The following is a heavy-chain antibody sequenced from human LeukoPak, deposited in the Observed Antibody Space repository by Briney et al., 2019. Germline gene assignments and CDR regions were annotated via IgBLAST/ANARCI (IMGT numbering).Heavy chain of an antibody. D-gene: IGHD2-2*01. Sequence: PGGSLRLSCAASGFTFSSYAMHWVRQAPGKGLEWVAVIPYDGSNKYYADSVKGRFTISRDNSKNTLYLQVNSLRAEDTAVYYCARVIVVVPAAGGGDYWGQGTLVTVSS. J-gene: IGHJ4*02. CDR1: GFTFSSYA. CDR3: ARVIVVVPAAGGGDY. CDR2: IPYDGSNK. V-gene: IGHV3-30*04.